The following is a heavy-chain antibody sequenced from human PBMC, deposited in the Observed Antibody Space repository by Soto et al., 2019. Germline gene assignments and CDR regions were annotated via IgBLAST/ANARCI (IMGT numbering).Heavy chain of an antibody. CDR1: GFTFRSYG. V-gene: IGHV3-30*18. D-gene: IGHD5-18*01. CDR2: ISYDGSNE. Sequence: QVQLVESGGGVVQPGRSLRLSCTVSGFTFRSYGMHWVRQAPGKGLEWVAGISYDGSNEDYADSVKGRFTIARENSDNTLYLQMNSLRGQYTALYYCAKGLSVIQPWLMDAYWGQGTLVTVSS. CDR3: AKGLSVIQPWLMDAY. J-gene: IGHJ4*02.